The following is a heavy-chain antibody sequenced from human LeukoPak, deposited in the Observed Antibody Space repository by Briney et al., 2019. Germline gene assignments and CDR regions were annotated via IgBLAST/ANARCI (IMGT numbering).Heavy chain of an antibody. CDR3: ARSCGGDCYNDY. V-gene: IGHV3-53*01. CDR1: GFTVSSNY. Sequence: GGSLRLSCAASGFTVSSNYMSWVRQAPGKGLEWVSVIYSGGSTYYADSVKGRFTISRDNSKNTLYLQMNSLRAEDTAVYYCARSCGGDCYNDYWGQGTLVTVSS. CDR2: IYSGGST. D-gene: IGHD2-21*02. J-gene: IGHJ4*02.